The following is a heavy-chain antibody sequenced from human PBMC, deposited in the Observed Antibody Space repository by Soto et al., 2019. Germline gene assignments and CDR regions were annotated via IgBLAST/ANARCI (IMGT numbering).Heavy chain of an antibody. V-gene: IGHV3-23*01. CDR1: GFTLSNYA. CDR3: AKDRDDIGMVDAFEI. Sequence: EMQLLESGGDLVQPGGSLRLSCAASGFTLSNYAMTWVRQAPGKGLEYISAISGSGVTTYYADSMKGRFTISRDNSKNTLYLQMNSLRAEDKAVYDCAKDRDDIGMVDAFEIWGQGTMVTVYS. CDR2: ISGSGVTT. J-gene: IGHJ3*02. D-gene: IGHD2-15*01.